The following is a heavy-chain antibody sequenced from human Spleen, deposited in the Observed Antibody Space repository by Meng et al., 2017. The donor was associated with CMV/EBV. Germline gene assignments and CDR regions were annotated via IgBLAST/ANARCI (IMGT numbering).Heavy chain of an antibody. CDR1: GYAFIGYY. J-gene: IGHJ6*02. CDR2: IIPILGIA. Sequence: SVKVSCKASGYAFIGYYMHWVRQAPGQGLEWMGRIIPILGIANYAQKFQGRVTITADKSTSTAYMELSSLRSEDTAVYYCASPRGGMDVWGQGTTVTVSS. D-gene: IGHD6-6*01. V-gene: IGHV1-69*02. CDR3: ASPRGGMDV.